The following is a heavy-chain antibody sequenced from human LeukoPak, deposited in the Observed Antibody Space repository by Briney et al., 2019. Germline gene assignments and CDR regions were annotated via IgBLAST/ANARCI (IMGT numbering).Heavy chain of an antibody. J-gene: IGHJ4*02. D-gene: IGHD1-7*01. CDR2: IKQDGSEK. CDR1: GFTFRGFL. V-gene: IGHV3-7*01. CDR3: ARAGSNWDYVY. Sequence: GGSLRLSCAASGFTFRGFLMSWVRQTPGKGLEWVANIKQDGSEKYYADSVKGRFTISRDNTKNSLSLQMNSLRAEDTAVYYCARAGSNWDYVYWGQGTLVTVSS.